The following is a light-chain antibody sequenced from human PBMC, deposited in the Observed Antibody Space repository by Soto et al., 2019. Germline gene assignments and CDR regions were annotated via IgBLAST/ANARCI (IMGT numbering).Light chain of an antibody. J-gene: IGKJ2*01. Sequence: EIVLTQSPATLSLSPRERASLSCRASQSVTNSLAWFQQKPGQAPRLLIYDASNRATGIPARFSGSGSGTDFTLTISSLEPEDFAVYYCQQRSNWMYTFGQGTKLEIK. V-gene: IGKV3-11*01. CDR1: QSVTNS. CDR2: DAS. CDR3: QQRSNWMYT.